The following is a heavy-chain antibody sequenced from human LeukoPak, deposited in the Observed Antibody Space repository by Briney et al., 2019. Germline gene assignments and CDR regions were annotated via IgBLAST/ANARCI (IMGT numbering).Heavy chain of an antibody. V-gene: IGHV3-7*01. Sequence: PGGSLRLSCVASGFTFSSYWMSWVRQAPGKGLEWVANIKQDGSEKYYVDSVKGRFTISRDNAKNSLYLQMNSLRAEDTAVYYCASSVAAAGTWYFDLWGRGTLVTVSS. CDR1: GFTFSSYW. CDR3: ASSVAAAGTWYFDL. D-gene: IGHD6-13*01. J-gene: IGHJ2*01. CDR2: IKQDGSEK.